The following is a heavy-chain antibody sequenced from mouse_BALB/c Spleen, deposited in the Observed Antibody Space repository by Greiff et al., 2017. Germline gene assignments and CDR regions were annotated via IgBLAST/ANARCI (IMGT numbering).Heavy chain of an antibody. CDR2: IDPENGNT. J-gene: IGHJ1*01. Sequence: EVQLQQSGAELVRPGALVKLSCKASGFNIKDYYMHWVKQRPEQGLEWIGWIDPENGNTIYDPKFQGKASITADTSSNTAYLQLSSLTSEDTAVYYCTRSYYGSSYRLYWYFDVWGAGTTVTVSS. CDR1: GFNIKDYY. D-gene: IGHD1-1*01. V-gene: IGHV14-1*02. CDR3: TRSYYGSSYRLYWYFDV.